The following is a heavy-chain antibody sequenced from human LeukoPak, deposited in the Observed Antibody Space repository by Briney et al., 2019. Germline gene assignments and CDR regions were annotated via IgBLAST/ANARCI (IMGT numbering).Heavy chain of an antibody. D-gene: IGHD3-10*02. J-gene: IGHJ6*04. CDR2: ISGSSSYI. V-gene: IGHV3-21*01. CDR1: GFTFSSYS. CDR3: AELGITMIGGV. Sequence: GGSLRLSCAASGFTFSSYSMNWIRQAPGKGLEWVSSISGSSSYIYYADSVKGRFTISRDNAKNSLYLQMNSLRAEDTAVYYCAELGITMIGGVWGKGTTVTISS.